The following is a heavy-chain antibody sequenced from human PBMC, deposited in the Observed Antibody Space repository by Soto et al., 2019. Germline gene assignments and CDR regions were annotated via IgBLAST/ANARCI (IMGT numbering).Heavy chain of an antibody. CDR1: GGSISSSNW. V-gene: IGHV4-4*02. Sequence: QVQLQESGPGLVKPSGTLSLTCAVSGGSISSSNWWSWVRQPPGKGLEWIGEIYHSGSTNYNPSLKSRVTISVDKSKNQFSLKLSSVTAADTAVYYCARLPYCSGGSCYKGDYYYYYYGMDVWGQGTTVTVSS. CDR3: ARLPYCSGGSCYKGDYYYYYYGMDV. CDR2: IYHSGST. J-gene: IGHJ6*02. D-gene: IGHD2-15*01.